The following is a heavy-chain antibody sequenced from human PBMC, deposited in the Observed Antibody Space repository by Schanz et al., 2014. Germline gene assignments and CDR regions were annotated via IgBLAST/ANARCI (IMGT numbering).Heavy chain of an antibody. Sequence: VQLVESGGGVVQPGRSLRLSCAASGFTFSGFWMTWVRQAPGKGLEWVANIKKDGSEKYYVDSMKGRFTISRDSSKNTLFLQMNSLRTEDTAVYYCARLDPYCRSGTCSRAFDFWGQGTLVTVSS. J-gene: IGHJ4*02. CDR1: GFTFSGFW. V-gene: IGHV3-7*01. D-gene: IGHD2-15*01. CDR2: IKKDGSEK. CDR3: ARLDPYCRSGTCSRAFDF.